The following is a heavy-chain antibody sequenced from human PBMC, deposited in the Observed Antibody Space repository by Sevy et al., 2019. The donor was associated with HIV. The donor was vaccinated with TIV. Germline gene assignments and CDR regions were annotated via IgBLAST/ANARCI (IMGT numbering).Heavy chain of an antibody. J-gene: IGHJ4*02. CDR3: AGENAWGRGYS. V-gene: IGHV4-59*08. CDR1: GGSIISLY. Sequence: SETLSLTCTVSGGSIISLYWNWIRQAPGKGLEWIANIYYNGHINYNPSLKSRVTLSLDTSKNQFSLRLSSVTAADTAMYYCAGENAWGRGYSWGQGTLVTVSS. D-gene: IGHD1-26*01. CDR2: IYYNGHI.